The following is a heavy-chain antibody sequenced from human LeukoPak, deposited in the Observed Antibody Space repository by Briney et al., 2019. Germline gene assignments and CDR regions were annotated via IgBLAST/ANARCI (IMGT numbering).Heavy chain of an antibody. CDR1: GGSISSSSYY. V-gene: IGHV4-39*01. Sequence: SETLSLTCTVSGGSISSSSYYWGWIRQPRGRGLEWIGSIHYSGSTYYNPSLKSRVTISVDTSKNQFSLKLSSATAADTAVYYCARGPAYYYDSSGYRWFDPWGQGTLVTVSS. D-gene: IGHD3-22*01. CDR2: IHYSGST. J-gene: IGHJ5*02. CDR3: ARGPAYYYDSSGYRWFDP.